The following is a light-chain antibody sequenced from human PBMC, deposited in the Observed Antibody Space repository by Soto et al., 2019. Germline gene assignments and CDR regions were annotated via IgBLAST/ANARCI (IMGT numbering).Light chain of an antibody. CDR3: SSYTSSNSNV. Sequence: QSVLTQPASVSGSPGQSITISCTGTSSDVGGSNYVSWYQQLPGKAPKLMVSDVSNWPSGVSNRFSGSKSGNTASLTISGLQAEDEADYYCSSYTSSNSNVFGTGTKVTVL. CDR1: SSDVGGSNY. V-gene: IGLV2-14*03. CDR2: DVS. J-gene: IGLJ1*01.